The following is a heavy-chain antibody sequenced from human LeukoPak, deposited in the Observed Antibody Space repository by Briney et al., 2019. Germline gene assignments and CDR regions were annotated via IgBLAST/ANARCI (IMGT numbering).Heavy chain of an antibody. CDR3: AELGITMIGGV. J-gene: IGHJ6*04. CDR1: GFTFRTSG. CDR2: ISSNGTTI. Sequence: GGSLRLSCAASGFTFRTSGMNWVRQAPGKGLEWVSYISSNGTTISYAQSVKGRFTISRDNAKNSLYLQMNSLRAEDTAVYYCAELGITMIGGVWGKGTTATISS. D-gene: IGHD3-10*02. V-gene: IGHV3-48*04.